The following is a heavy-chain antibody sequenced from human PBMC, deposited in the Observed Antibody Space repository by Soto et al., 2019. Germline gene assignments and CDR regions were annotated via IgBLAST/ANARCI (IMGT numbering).Heavy chain of an antibody. CDR3: ARGGNRFDP. D-gene: IGHD3-10*01. Sequence: EVHLVESGGGLVQPGGSLRLSCAASEFSFSHYWMAWVRHAPGKGLEWVANLDQGGGEKHYGDSVKGRFTISRDNAKNSLYLQMNSLRAEDTAVYYCARGGNRFDPWGQGTLVTVSS. V-gene: IGHV3-7*05. CDR2: LDQGGGEK. CDR1: EFSFSHYW. J-gene: IGHJ5*02.